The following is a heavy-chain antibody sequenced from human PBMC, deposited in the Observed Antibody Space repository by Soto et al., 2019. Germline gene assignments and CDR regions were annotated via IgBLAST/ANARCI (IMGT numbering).Heavy chain of an antibody. Sequence: GGSLRLSCAASGFTFDDYAMHWVRQAPGKGLEWVSGISWNSGSIGYADSVKGRFTISRDNAKNSLYLQMNSLRAEDTALYYCAKDISGVRTAAFDYWGQGTLVTVSS. D-gene: IGHD3-10*01. J-gene: IGHJ4*02. CDR1: GFTFDDYA. CDR3: AKDISGVRTAAFDY. V-gene: IGHV3-9*01. CDR2: ISWNSGSI.